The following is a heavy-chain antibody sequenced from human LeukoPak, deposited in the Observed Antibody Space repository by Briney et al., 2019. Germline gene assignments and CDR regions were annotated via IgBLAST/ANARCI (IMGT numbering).Heavy chain of an antibody. Sequence: ASVKVSCKATGYTFTAYQMHGLRQAPGEGLEWMGIINPNGGSTYYEQKFRGRITMTRETSTNTVYMELSSLRSEDTAVYYCARGAGDYAYFDYWGQGTLVTVSS. J-gene: IGHJ4*02. V-gene: IGHV1-46*01. CDR2: INPNGGST. D-gene: IGHD4-17*01. CDR1: GYTFTAYQ. CDR3: ARGAGDYAYFDY.